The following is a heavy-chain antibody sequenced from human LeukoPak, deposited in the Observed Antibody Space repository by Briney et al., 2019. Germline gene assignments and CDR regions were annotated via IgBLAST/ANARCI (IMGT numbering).Heavy chain of an antibody. CDR3: ARSPSETYWSLDY. Sequence: SETLSLTCTVSGGSFSSSFYCWGWIRQPPGKGLEWIGSIYYSGSTYYNPSLKSRVTMSVDTSKNQFSLKLSSVTAADTAVYYCARSPSETYWSLDYWGQGTLVTVSS. CDR2: IYYSGST. CDR1: GGSFSSSFYC. J-gene: IGHJ4*02. D-gene: IGHD1-26*01. V-gene: IGHV4-39*01.